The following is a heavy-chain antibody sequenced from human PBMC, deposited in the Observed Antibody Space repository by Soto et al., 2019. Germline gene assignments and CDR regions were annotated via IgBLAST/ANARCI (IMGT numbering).Heavy chain of an antibody. CDR3: ARERSSGAFDI. V-gene: IGHV1-8*01. J-gene: IGHJ3*02. D-gene: IGHD1-26*01. Sequence: QVQLVQSGAEVKKPGASVKVSCKTSGYTFTSYDSNWVRQATGQGLEWMGWMNPNSGNTAYAQKFQGRVTMTRNTSISTAYMELSSLRSEDTAAYYCARERSSGAFDIWGQGTMVTVSS. CDR1: GYTFTSYD. CDR2: MNPNSGNT.